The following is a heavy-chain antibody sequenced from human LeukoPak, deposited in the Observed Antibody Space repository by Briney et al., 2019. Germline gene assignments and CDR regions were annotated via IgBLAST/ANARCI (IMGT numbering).Heavy chain of an antibody. Sequence: GGSLRLSCAASGFTFSSYGMHWVRQAPGKGLEWVAFIRYDGSNKYYADSVKGRFTISRDNSKNTLYLQMNSLKTEDTAVYYCTTGKYYYGSGSPLWGQGTTVTVSS. J-gene: IGHJ6*02. CDR1: GFTFSSYG. CDR2: IRYDGSNK. CDR3: TTGKYYYGSGSPL. D-gene: IGHD3-10*01. V-gene: IGHV3-30*02.